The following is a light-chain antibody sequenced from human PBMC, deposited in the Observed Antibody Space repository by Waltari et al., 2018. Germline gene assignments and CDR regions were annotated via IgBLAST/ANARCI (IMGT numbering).Light chain of an antibody. CDR3: QQYGSSPV. CDR1: QRVSSSY. Sequence: EIVLTQSPGTLSLSPGERATLYCRASQRVSSSYLAWYQQKPGQAPRLLIYGASSRATGIPDRFSGSGSVTDFTLTISRLEPEDFAVYYCQQYGSSPVFGGGTKVEIK. CDR2: GAS. J-gene: IGKJ4*01. V-gene: IGKV3-20*01.